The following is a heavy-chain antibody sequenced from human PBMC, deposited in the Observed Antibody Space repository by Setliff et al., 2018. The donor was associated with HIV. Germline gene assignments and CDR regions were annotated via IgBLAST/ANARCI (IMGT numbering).Heavy chain of an antibody. D-gene: IGHD3-9*01. V-gene: IGHV3-48*03. CDR3: ARSGRRYYDILTDYYVDFPFDY. CDR1: GFSFSTYE. CDR2: IGSSGNTI. Sequence: GGSMRLSCAASGFSFSTYEMNWVRQAPGKGLEWVSCIGSSGNTIYYADSVTGRFTISRDNAKNSLYLQMNSLRAEDTAVYYCARSGRRYYDILTDYYVDFPFDYWGQGALVTVSS. J-gene: IGHJ4*02.